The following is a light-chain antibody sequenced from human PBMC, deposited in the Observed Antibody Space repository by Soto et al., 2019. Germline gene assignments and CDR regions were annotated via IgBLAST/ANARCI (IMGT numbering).Light chain of an antibody. CDR1: QYISDR. CDR3: QHYAYVWT. CDR2: DAS. Sequence: DIQMTQSPSTLSASVGDRVTITCRASQYISDRLAWYQQRPGKAPGVLIFDASKLESGVPSRFSASGSGTEFSLTISSLQPDDFATYYCQHYAYVWTFGQGTKV. V-gene: IGKV1-5*01. J-gene: IGKJ1*01.